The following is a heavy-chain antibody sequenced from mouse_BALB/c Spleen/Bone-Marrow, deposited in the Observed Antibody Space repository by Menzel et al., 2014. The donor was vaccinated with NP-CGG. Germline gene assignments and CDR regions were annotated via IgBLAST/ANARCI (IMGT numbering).Heavy chain of an antibody. CDR3: ARRRTFITSVVDYFDV. CDR2: IYPGDGNT. J-gene: IGHJ1*01. V-gene: IGHV1-82*01. D-gene: IGHD1-1*02. CDR1: GYVFSSSW. Sequence: VMLVESGPELVKPGASVKISCRASGYVFSSSWMNWVKQRPGQGLEWIGRIYPGDGNTNYNGEFKGKATLTADTSSSTAYMQISSLTSVDSAVYFCARRRTFITSVVDYFDVWGAGTTVTVSS.